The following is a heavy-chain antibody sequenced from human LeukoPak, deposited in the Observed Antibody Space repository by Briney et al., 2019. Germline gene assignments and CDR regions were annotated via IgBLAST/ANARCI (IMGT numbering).Heavy chain of an antibody. V-gene: IGHV4-4*07. J-gene: IGHJ4*02. CDR1: GDSINSYY. CDR2: IYTSGT. CDR3: ARAGTDGYSHFDY. D-gene: IGHD3-22*01. Sequence: PSETLSLTCTVSGDSINSYYWSWIRQPPGEGLEWIGRIYTSGTDYNPSLKSRVTISLDTSKNQFSLKLSSVTAADTAVYYCARAGTDGYSHFDYWGQGTLVTVSS.